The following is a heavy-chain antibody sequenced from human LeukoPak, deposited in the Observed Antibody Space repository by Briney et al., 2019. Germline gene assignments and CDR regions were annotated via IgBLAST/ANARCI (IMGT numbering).Heavy chain of an antibody. Sequence: ASVKVSCKASGYTFTSYGISWVRQAPGQGLEWMGWISAYNGNTNYAQKLQGRVTMTTDTSTSTAYMELRSLRSDDTAVYYCARDLCSSSSCSNWFDSWGQGTLVTVSS. D-gene: IGHD2-2*01. J-gene: IGHJ5*01. V-gene: IGHV1-18*01. CDR1: GYTFTSYG. CDR2: ISAYNGNT. CDR3: ARDLCSSSSCSNWFDS.